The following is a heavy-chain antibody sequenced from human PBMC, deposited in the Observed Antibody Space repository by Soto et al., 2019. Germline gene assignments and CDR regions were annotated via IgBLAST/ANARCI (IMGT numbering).Heavy chain of an antibody. D-gene: IGHD3-22*01. V-gene: IGHV3-21*01. Sequence: GGSLRLSCAASGFTFSSYSMNWVRQAPGKGLEWVSSISSSSSYIYYADSVKGRFTISRDNAKNSLYLQMNSLRAEDTAVYYCARVRDSSGYHVFDIWGQGTMVTVSS. CDR1: GFTFSSYS. J-gene: IGHJ3*02. CDR3: ARVRDSSGYHVFDI. CDR2: ISSSSSYI.